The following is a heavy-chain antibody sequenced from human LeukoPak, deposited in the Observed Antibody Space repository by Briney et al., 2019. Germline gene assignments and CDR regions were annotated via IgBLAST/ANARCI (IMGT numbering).Heavy chain of an antibody. V-gene: IGHV1-18*01. CDR3: ARDQGSYSSSWYVDDYYYMDV. J-gene: IGHJ6*03. CDR1: GYTFTSYG. Sequence: ASVKVSCKASGYTFTSYGISWVRQAPGQGLEWMGWISAYNGNTNYAQKLQGRVTMTRDMSTSTVYMELSSLRSEDTAVYYCARDQGSYSSSWYVDDYYYMDVWGKGTTVTVSS. D-gene: IGHD6-13*01. CDR2: ISAYNGNT.